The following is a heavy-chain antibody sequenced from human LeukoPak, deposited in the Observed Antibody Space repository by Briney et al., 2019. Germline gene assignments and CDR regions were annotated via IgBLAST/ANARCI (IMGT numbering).Heavy chain of an antibody. V-gene: IGHV1-2*02. Sequence: ASVKVSFKASGYTFTGYYMHWVRQAPGQGLEWMGWINPNSGGTNYAQKFQGRVTMTRDTSISTAYMELSRLRSDDTAVYYCARDLSDILTGYGYWGQGTLVTVSS. CDR2: INPNSGGT. CDR1: GYTFTGYY. D-gene: IGHD3-9*01. J-gene: IGHJ4*02. CDR3: ARDLSDILTGYGY.